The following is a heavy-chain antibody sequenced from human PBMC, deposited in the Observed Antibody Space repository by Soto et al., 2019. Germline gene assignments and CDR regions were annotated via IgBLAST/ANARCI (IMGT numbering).Heavy chain of an antibody. V-gene: IGHV3-74*02. CDR1: GFTFSNYW. CDR3: ARGDCVGGTCYSLAGSFYYYMDV. CDR2: INSDGSVS. J-gene: IGHJ6*03. D-gene: IGHD2-15*01. Sequence: EVQLVESGGGLVQPGGSLRLSFAASGFTFSNYWMYWVRQAPGKGLEWVSRINSDGSVSSYADSVKGRLTISRDNVKNTLYGQMDSLRAADTAVYYCARGDCVGGTCYSLAGSFYYYMDVWGKGTKVTVFS.